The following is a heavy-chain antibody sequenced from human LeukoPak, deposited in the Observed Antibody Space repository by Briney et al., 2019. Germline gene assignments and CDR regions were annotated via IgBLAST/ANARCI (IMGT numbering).Heavy chain of an antibody. CDR2: ISGTGGST. CDR3: AKGEGWLQSGWFDP. D-gene: IGHD5-24*01. V-gene: IGHV3-23*01. Sequence: GGSLRLSCAASGFTFSSYAMSWVRQAPGKGLEWVSVISGTGGSTYYADSVKARFTISRDNSKNTLYLQMNSLRGEDTAIYYCAKGEGWLQSGWFDPWGQGTLVTVSS. CDR1: GFTFSSYA. J-gene: IGHJ5*02.